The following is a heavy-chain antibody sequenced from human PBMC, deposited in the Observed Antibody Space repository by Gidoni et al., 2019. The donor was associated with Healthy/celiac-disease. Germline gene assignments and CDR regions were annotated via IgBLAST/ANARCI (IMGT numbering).Heavy chain of an antibody. CDR3: TTVVEDIVVVTAAIRLNGNTKGY. V-gene: IGHV3-15*01. CDR2: NKRKTEGGNK. J-gene: IGHJ4*02. Sequence: EVQLVESGGGLVKPGGSLRLSCAASGFTFSNAWMSWVRQPPGKGLGLVGRNKRKTEGGNKDQAGPVKGRFHIFRDDFKNTLYSQMNSLKNEETAGYLRTTVVEDIVVVTAAIRLNGNTKGYWGQGTLVTVSS. CDR1: GFTFSNAW. D-gene: IGHD2-2*02.